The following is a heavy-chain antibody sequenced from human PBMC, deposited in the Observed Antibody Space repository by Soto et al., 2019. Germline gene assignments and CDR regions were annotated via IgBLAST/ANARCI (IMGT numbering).Heavy chain of an antibody. D-gene: IGHD2-2*01. CDR3: ARGPGRIDY. V-gene: IGHV4-59*08. CDR2: IDYSGST. Sequence: QVQLQESGPGLVKPSETLSLTCTVSGGSISSYYWSWIRQPPGKGLEWIGYIDYSGSTNYNPSLKSRVTISVDTSKNQFSLKLTSVTAADTAVYYCARGPGRIDYWGQGTLVTVSS. J-gene: IGHJ4*02. CDR1: GGSISSYY.